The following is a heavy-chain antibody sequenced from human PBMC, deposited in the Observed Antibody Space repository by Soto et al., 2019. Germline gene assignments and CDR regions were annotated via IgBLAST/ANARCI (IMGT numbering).Heavy chain of an antibody. CDR2: ISAYNGNT. CDR3: VLTAQIFDY. Sequence: SVTVSCTASGSTFTSYGISCLRQAPGQGLEWMGWISAYNGNTNYAQKLQGRVTMTTDTSTSTAYMELRSLRSDDTAVYYCVLTAQIFDYWGQGTLVTVSA. J-gene: IGHJ4*02. D-gene: IGHD1-20*01. V-gene: IGHV1-18*01. CDR1: GSTFTSYG.